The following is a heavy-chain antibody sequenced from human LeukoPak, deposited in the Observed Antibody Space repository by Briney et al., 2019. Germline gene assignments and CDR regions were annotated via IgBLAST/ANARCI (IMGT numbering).Heavy chain of an antibody. CDR3: AKDPTSVGGRHDWLLDS. CDR2: IGFGDDSA. CDR1: EFTYA. J-gene: IGHJ5*02. D-gene: IGHD3-9*01. Sequence: GGSLRLSCAASEFTYAMSWVRQAPGKGLEWVSTIGFGDDSAYYADSVKGRFTISRDNSKNTLYLQMNYLRAEDTAVYYCAKDPTSVGGRHDWLLDSWGQGTLVTVSS. V-gene: IGHV3-23*01.